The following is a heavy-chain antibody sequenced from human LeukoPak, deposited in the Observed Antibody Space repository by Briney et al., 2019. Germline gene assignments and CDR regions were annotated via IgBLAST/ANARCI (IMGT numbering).Heavy chain of an antibody. D-gene: IGHD6-19*01. CDR2: IYNSGST. Sequence: SETLSLTCTVSGGSISSYYWSWIRQPAGKGLEWIGHIYNSGSTNYNPSLKSRVTISVDTSKNQFSLKLTSVTAADAAVYYCSRNMAVSGTGWIDPWGQGTLVTVSS. CDR1: GGSISSYY. J-gene: IGHJ5*02. CDR3: SRNMAVSGTGWIDP. V-gene: IGHV4-4*07.